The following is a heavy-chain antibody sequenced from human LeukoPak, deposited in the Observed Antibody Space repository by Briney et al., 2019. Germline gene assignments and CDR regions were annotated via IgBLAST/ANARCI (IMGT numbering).Heavy chain of an antibody. CDR2: IYYSGST. J-gene: IGHJ4*02. D-gene: IGHD3-9*01. Sequence: SETLSLTCTVSGGSISSYYWSWIRQPPGKGLEWIGYIYYSGSTNYNPSLKSRVTISVDTSKNQFSLKLSSVTAADTAVYYCARGLGFGYYDILTGYYTPYYFDYWGQGTLVTVSS. CDR1: GGSISSYY. V-gene: IGHV4-59*01. CDR3: ARGLGFGYYDILTGYYTPYYFDY.